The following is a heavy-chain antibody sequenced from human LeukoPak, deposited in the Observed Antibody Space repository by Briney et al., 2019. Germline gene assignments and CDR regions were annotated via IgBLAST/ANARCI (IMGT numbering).Heavy chain of an antibody. Sequence: PSETLSLTCHVSGGYITTYYWSWIRQPPGKGLEWIGYAYYSGSNEYNPSLRSRVTMSADASRYQFSLTLSSVTAADTPIYYCATLNIESSSGWFFRSWGQGTLVSVSS. CDR2: AYYSGSN. V-gene: IGHV4-59*01. J-gene: IGHJ5*02. D-gene: IGHD6-19*01. CDR3: ATLNIESSSGWFFRS. CDR1: GGYITTYY.